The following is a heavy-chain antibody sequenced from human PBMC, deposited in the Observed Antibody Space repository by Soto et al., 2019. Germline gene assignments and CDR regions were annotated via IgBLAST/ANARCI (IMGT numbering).Heavy chain of an antibody. J-gene: IGHJ5*02. V-gene: IGHV3-48*02. CDR2: ISSSSSTI. Sequence: PGGSLRLSCAASGFTFSSYSMNWVRQAPGKGLEWVSYISSSSSTIYYADSVKGRFTISRGNAKNSLYLQMNSLRDEDTAVYYCSRGPDSYYDFWSGSRNWFDPWGQGTLVTVSS. CDR3: SRGPDSYYDFWSGSRNWFDP. CDR1: GFTFSSYS. D-gene: IGHD3-3*01.